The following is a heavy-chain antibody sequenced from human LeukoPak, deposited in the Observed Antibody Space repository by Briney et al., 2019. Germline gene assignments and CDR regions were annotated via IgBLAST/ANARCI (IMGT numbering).Heavy chain of an antibody. CDR1: GFTFSGSA. CDR3: AKGIPYYYDSSGGEFDY. V-gene: IGHV3-23*01. Sequence: GGSLRLSCAASGFTFSGSAMTWVRQAPGKGLEWVSAISGSGGSTYYADSVKGRFTISRDNSKNTLYLQMNSLRAEDTAVYYCAKGIPYYYDSSGGEFDYWGQGTLVTVSS. J-gene: IGHJ4*02. CDR2: ISGSGGST. D-gene: IGHD3-22*01.